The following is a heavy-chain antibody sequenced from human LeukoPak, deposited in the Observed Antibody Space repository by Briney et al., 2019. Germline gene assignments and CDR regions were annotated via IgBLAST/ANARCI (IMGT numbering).Heavy chain of an antibody. CDR1: GGSISSYY. CDR2: IDTSGNT. Sequence: SETLSLTCTVSGGSISSYYWSWIRQPAGKGLEWIGRIDTSGNTNYKPSLKSRVTISVDTSKNQFSLKLSSVTAADTAVYYCARVPQLGVIDYWGQGTLVTVSS. D-gene: IGHD1-1*01. CDR3: ARVPQLGVIDY. V-gene: IGHV4-4*07. J-gene: IGHJ4*02.